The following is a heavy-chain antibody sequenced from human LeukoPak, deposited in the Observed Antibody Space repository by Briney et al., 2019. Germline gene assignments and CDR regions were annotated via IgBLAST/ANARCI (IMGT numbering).Heavy chain of an antibody. Sequence: GASVTVSCKASGYTFTGYYMHWVRQAPGQGLEWMGWINPNSGGTNYAQKFQGRVTMTRDTTISTAYMELSRLRSDDTAVYYCAREDGCSGGSCYSLGYYYMDVWGKGPRSPSP. CDR3: AREDGCSGGSCYSLGYYYMDV. D-gene: IGHD2-15*01. CDR1: GYTFTGYY. CDR2: INPNSGGT. J-gene: IGHJ6*03. V-gene: IGHV1-2*02.